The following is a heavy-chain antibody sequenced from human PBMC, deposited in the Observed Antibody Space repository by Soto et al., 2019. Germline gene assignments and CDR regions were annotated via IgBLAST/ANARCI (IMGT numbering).Heavy chain of an antibody. CDR3: ARLIGNSWLDS. V-gene: IGHV6-1*01. J-gene: IGHJ5*01. CDR1: GDSVSTNSAT. Sequence: SQTLSLTCVISGDSVSTNSATWDWIRQSPSRGLEWLGRTYYRSKWDYDYAASVEGRININPDTSNNQVSPHLDSVTPDDTAVYYCARLIGNSWLDSWGQGTLVTVSS. D-gene: IGHD2-8*01. CDR2: TYYRSKWDY.